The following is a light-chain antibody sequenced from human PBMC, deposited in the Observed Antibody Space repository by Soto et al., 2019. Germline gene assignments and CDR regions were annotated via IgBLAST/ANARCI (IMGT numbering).Light chain of an antibody. V-gene: IGKV3-20*01. Sequence: EIVLTQSPGTLSLSPGERATLSCRASQTVSTNYLAWYQQEPGQAPRVXIFDASTRETGIPDRFTGSGSGTEFTLTISRLEPEDFAVYYCQLYGASTKTFGQGTKVDIK. J-gene: IGKJ1*01. CDR2: DAS. CDR1: QTVSTNY. CDR3: QLYGASTKT.